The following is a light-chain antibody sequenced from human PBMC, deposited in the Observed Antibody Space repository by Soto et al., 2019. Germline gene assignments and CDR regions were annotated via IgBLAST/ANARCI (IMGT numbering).Light chain of an antibody. V-gene: IGKV3-20*01. CDR2: DAS. CDR1: QSVSSY. Sequence: EIVMTQSPDTLSVSPGERATLSCRASQSVSSYLAWYQQKPGQAPRLLISDASDRATGIPDRFSGSGSGTDFTLTISRLVPEDFAVYYCQQYGDSPVTFGQGTKVDIK. J-gene: IGKJ1*01. CDR3: QQYGDSPVT.